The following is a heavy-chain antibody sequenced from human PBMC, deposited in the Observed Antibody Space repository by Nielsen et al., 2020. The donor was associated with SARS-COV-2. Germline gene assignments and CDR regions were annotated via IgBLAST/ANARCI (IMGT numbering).Heavy chain of an antibody. J-gene: IGHJ4*02. CDR2: IWYDGSNK. V-gene: IGHV3-30*02. CDR1: GFTFSSYG. CDR3: AKAGEGREGATLLAY. D-gene: IGHD1-26*01. Sequence: GGSLRLSCAASGFTFSSYGMHWVRQAPGKGLEWVAVIWYDGSNKYYADSVKGRFTISRDNSKNTLYLQLNSLRAEDTAVYYCAKAGEGREGATLLAYWGQGTLVTVSS.